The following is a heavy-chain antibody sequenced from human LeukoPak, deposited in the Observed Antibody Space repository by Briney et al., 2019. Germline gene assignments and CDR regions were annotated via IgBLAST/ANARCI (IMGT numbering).Heavy chain of an antibody. CDR2: INPTSGST. CDR1: GYTFTNYY. V-gene: IGHV1-46*01. Sequence: ASVKVSFKASGYTFTNYYIHWVRQAPGQGLEWMGIINPTSGSTAYTQKFQGRVTMTRDTSTSTVYMELSSRRSDDTAVYYCARLGYYYDSLGHYDYWGQGTLVIVSS. D-gene: IGHD3-22*01. CDR3: ARLGYYYDSLGHYDY. J-gene: IGHJ4*02.